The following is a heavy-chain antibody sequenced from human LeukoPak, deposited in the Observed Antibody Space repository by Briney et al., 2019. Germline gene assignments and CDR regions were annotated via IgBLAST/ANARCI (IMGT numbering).Heavy chain of an antibody. D-gene: IGHD3-10*01. CDR3: AKDMRAYGSGSFDY. CDR2: ISWNSGSI. V-gene: IGHV3-9*01. CDR1: GFTFDDYA. J-gene: IGHJ4*02. Sequence: GGSLRLSCAASGFTFDDYAMHWVRQAPGKGLEWVSGISWNSGSIGYADSVKGQFTISRDNAKNSLYLQMNSLRAEDTALYYCAKDMRAYGSGSFDYWGQGTLVTVSS.